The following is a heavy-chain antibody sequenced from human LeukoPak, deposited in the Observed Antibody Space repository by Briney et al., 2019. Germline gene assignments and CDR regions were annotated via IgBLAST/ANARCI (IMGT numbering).Heavy chain of an antibody. CDR2: IYSGGST. V-gene: IGHV3-66*01. D-gene: IGHD5-18*01. Sequence: PGGSLRLSCTASGFTVSSNYMSWVRQAPGKGLEWVSVIYSGGSTYYADSVKDRFTISRDNSKNTLYLQMNSLRAEDTAVYYCAREYNYGFARYFDYWGQGTLVTVSS. CDR1: GFTVSSNY. CDR3: AREYNYGFARYFDY. J-gene: IGHJ4*02.